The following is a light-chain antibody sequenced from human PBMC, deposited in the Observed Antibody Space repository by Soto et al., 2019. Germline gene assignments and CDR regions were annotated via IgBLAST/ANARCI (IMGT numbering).Light chain of an antibody. CDR1: QSVSSY. J-gene: IGKJ5*01. Sequence: EIVLTQSPAPLSLTPGERATLSCRASQSVSSYLAWYQQKPGQAPRLLIYDASNRATGIPARFSGSGSGTDFTLTISSLEPEDFAVYYCQQRSNWLITFGQGRLLEIK. CDR2: DAS. V-gene: IGKV3-11*01. CDR3: QQRSNWLIT.